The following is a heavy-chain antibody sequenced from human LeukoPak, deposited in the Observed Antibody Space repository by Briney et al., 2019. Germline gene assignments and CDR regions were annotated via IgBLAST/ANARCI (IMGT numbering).Heavy chain of an antibody. D-gene: IGHD3-22*01. V-gene: IGHV3-66*01. Sequence: SGGSLRLSCAASGFTVSSTYMSWVRQAPGKGLEWVSVLYSGGGTFYADSVRARFTISRDNSKNTLYLQMNALRAEDTAVYYCARDLPHYDWGQGTLVTVSS. CDR2: LYSGGGT. CDR1: GFTVSSTY. CDR3: ARDLPHYD. J-gene: IGHJ4*02.